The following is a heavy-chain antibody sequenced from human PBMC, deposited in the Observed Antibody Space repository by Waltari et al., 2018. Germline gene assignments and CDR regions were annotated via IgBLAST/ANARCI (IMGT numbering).Heavy chain of an antibody. CDR3: ARSAVYYYDSSGYGSDAFDI. Sequence: QVQLVESGGGVVQPGRSLRLSCAASGFTFSSYGMHWVRQAPGKGMEWVAVIWYDGSNKYYADSVKCRFTISRDNSKNTLYLQMNSLRAEDTAVYYCARSAVYYYDSSGYGSDAFDIWGQGTMVTVSS. D-gene: IGHD3-22*01. CDR2: IWYDGSNK. V-gene: IGHV3-33*01. CDR1: GFTFSSYG. J-gene: IGHJ3*02.